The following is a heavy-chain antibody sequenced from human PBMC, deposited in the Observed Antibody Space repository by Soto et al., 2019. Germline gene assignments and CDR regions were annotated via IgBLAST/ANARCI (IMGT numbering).Heavy chain of an antibody. CDR3: ARGLLRGRYCSGGSCYSAWFEP. D-gene: IGHD2-15*01. V-gene: IGHV3-64*01. Sequence: GGSLRLSCAASGFTFSSYAMHWVRQAKGKGLEYVSAISSNGGSTYYANSVKGRFTISRDNSKNTLYLQMGSLRAEDMAVYYCARGLLRGRYCSGGSCYSAWFEPWGQGTLVTGSS. CDR2: ISSNGGST. CDR1: GFTFSSYA. J-gene: IGHJ5*02.